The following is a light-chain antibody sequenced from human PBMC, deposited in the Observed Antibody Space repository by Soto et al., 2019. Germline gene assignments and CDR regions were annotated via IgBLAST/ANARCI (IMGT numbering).Light chain of an antibody. Sequence: DIQMTQSPSTLSASEGDRVTITCRASQSISSWLAWYQQKPGKAPKLLIYKASSLESGVPSRFSGSGSGTEFTLTISSLQPDDFATYYCQQYNSYPLTFGGGTKVDIK. CDR1: QSISSW. V-gene: IGKV1-5*03. CDR3: QQYNSYPLT. J-gene: IGKJ4*01. CDR2: KAS.